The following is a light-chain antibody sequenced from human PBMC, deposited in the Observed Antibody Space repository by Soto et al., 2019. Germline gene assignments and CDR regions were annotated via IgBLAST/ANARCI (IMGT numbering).Light chain of an antibody. V-gene: IGLV1-47*01. Sequence: QSVLTQPPSASGIPGQRVTISCSGSSSNIGSNYVYWYQQLPGTAPKLLIYRNNQRPSGVPDRFPGSKSGTSASLAISGLRSEDEADYYCAAWDDSLSAVVFGGGTKATVL. CDR1: SSNIGSNY. J-gene: IGLJ2*01. CDR3: AAWDDSLSAVV. CDR2: RNN.